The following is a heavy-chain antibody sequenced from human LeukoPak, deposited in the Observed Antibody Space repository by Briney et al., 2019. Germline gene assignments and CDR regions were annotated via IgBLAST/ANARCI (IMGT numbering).Heavy chain of an antibody. CDR2: IYYSGST. V-gene: IGHV4-59*01. CDR3: ARVYTELDAFDI. J-gene: IGHJ3*02. CDR1: GGSISSYY. D-gene: IGHD1-14*01. Sequence: SETLSLTCTVSGGSISSYYWSWIRQPPGKGLEWIGYIYYSGSTNYNPSLKSRVTISVDTSKNQFSLKLSSVTAADTAVYYCARVYTELDAFDIWGQGTMVTVS.